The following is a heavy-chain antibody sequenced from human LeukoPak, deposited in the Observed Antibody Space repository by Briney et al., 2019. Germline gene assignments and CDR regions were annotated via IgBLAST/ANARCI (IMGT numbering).Heavy chain of an antibody. Sequence: SVKVSCKASGGTFIRYTHSWVRQSPGQGLEWMGGITPLFGTANYAQKFQGRVTITADESTSTAYMALSSLRSEDTAVYYCARGEVGGYYYYGMDVWGQGTTVTVSS. D-gene: IGHD1-26*01. J-gene: IGHJ6*02. CDR2: ITPLFGTA. CDR1: GGTFIRYT. CDR3: ARGEVGGYYYYGMDV. V-gene: IGHV1-69*13.